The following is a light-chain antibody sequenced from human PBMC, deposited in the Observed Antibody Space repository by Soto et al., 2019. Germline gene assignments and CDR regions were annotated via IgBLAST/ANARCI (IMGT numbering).Light chain of an antibody. J-gene: IGLJ1*01. CDR1: SSDVGGYNF. CDR3: TAYTSSTTPFYV. Sequence: QSVLTQPASVSGSPGQSITISCTGTSSDVGGYNFVSWFQHHPGKAPKLMIFEVSNRPSGISNRFSGSKSGNTASLTISGLQAADEADYYCTAYTSSTTPFYVFGTGTKLTVL. CDR2: EVS. V-gene: IGLV2-14*01.